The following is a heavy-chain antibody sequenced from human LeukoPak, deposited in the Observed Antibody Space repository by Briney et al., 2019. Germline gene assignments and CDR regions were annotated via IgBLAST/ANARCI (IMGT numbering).Heavy chain of an antibody. CDR3: ARGHFGVVTPNAFDI. CDR1: GGSISSYY. V-gene: IGHV4-59*12. Sequence: SETPSLTCNVSGGSISSYYWSWIRQPPGKGLEWIGYMYYSGNTNYNPSLKSRVTTSVDSSKNQFSLKLSSVTAADTAVYYCARGHFGVVTPNAFDIWGQGTMVTVSS. CDR2: MYYSGNT. J-gene: IGHJ3*02. D-gene: IGHD3-3*01.